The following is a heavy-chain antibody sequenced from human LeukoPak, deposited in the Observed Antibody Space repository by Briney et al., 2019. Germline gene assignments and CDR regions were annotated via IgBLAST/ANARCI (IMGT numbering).Heavy chain of an antibody. CDR3: ARDNSVVPANPYFGMDV. CDR1: GFTFSSYA. Sequence: GGSLRLSCAASGFTFSSYAMSWVRQAPGKGLEWVAVISYDGSSKYYADSVKGRFTISRDNSKNTLYLQMNSLRAEDTALYYCARDNSVVPANPYFGMDVWGQGTTVTVSS. J-gene: IGHJ6*02. CDR2: ISYDGSSK. V-gene: IGHV3-30*03. D-gene: IGHD2-2*01.